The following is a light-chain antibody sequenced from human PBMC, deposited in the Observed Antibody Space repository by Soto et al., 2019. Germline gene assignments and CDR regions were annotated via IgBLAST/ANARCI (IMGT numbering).Light chain of an antibody. Sequence: QSVVTQPAWVSGSPGQAITISCTGTSSDVGSYNYVSWYQQHPGKAPKLMIYEVSDRPSGISSRFSGSKSGNTASLTISGLQTEDEADYYCSSYTSSSTLFGTGTKVTVL. CDR3: SSYTSSSTL. J-gene: IGLJ1*01. CDR1: SSDVGSYNY. V-gene: IGLV2-14*01. CDR2: EVS.